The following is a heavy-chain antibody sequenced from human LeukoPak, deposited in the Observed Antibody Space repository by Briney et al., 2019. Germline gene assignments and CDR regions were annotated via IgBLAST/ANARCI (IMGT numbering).Heavy chain of an antibody. V-gene: IGHV3-66*01. CDR2: IYVGANT. CDR1: GFTFSSYW. CDR3: ARDTYFDF. Sequence: GGSLRLSCAASGFTFSSYWMYWVRQAPGKGLEWVSVIYVGANTYYADSVKGRFTISRDNSKNTLYLQMNSLRAEDTAVYYCARDTYFDFWGQGTLVTVSS. J-gene: IGHJ4*02.